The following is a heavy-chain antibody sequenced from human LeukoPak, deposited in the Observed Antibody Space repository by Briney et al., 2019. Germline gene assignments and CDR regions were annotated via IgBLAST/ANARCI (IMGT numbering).Heavy chain of an antibody. CDR3: AXGASGPLRYFDWSTYYFDX. D-gene: IGHD3-9*01. CDR2: ISGSGGST. CDR1: GFTFSSYA. Sequence: PGGSLRLSCAASGFTFSSYAMSWVRQAPGKGLEWVSAISGSGGSTYYADSVKGRFTISRDNSKNTLYLQMNSLRAEDTAVYYCAXGASGPLRYFDWSTYYFDXWGQGTLVTV. V-gene: IGHV3-23*01. J-gene: IGHJ4*02.